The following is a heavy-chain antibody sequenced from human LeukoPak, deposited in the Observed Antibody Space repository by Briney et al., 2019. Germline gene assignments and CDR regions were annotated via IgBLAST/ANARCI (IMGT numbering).Heavy chain of an antibody. CDR2: IYSGGST. CDR3: ARVWYSYGRGGYYFDY. Sequence: GGSLRLSCAASRFTVSSNYMSWVRQAPGTGLEWVSVIYSGGSTYYPDSVKARFTISRDNSKNTLYLQMNSLRAEDTAVYYCARVWYSYGRGGYYFDYWGQGTLVTVSS. J-gene: IGHJ4*02. CDR1: RFTVSSNY. D-gene: IGHD5-18*01. V-gene: IGHV3-53*01.